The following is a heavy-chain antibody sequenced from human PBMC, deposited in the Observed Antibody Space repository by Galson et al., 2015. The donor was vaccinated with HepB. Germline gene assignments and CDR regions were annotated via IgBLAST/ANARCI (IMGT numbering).Heavy chain of an antibody. CDR2: INAGNGNT. CDR1: GYTFTSYA. J-gene: IGHJ1*01. V-gene: IGHV1-3*01. D-gene: IGHD6-19*01. CDR3: ARVGSSGWYLYFQH. Sequence: SVKVSCKASGYTFTSYAMHWVRQAPGQRLEWMGWINAGNGNTKYSQKFQGRVTITRDTSASTAYMELSSLRSEDTAVYYCARVGSSGWYLYFQHWGQGTLVTVSS.